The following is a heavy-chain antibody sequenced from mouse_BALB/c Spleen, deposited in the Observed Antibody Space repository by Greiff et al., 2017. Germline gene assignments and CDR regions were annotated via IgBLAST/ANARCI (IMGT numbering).Heavy chain of an antibody. D-gene: IGHD1-1*01. V-gene: IGHV3-8*02. Sequence: EVHLVESGPSLVKPSQTLSLTCSVTGDSITSGYWNWIRKFPGNKLEYMGYISYSGSTYYNPSLKSRISITRDTSKNQYYLQLNSVTTEDTATYYCARIPPYYYGSSFYAMDYWGQGTSVTVSS. CDR1: GDSITSGY. CDR2: ISYSGST. CDR3: ARIPPYYYGSSFYAMDY. J-gene: IGHJ4*01.